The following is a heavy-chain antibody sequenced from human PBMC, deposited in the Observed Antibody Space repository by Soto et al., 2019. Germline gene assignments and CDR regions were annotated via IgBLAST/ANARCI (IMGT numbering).Heavy chain of an antibody. V-gene: IGHV4-31*03. J-gene: IGHJ4*02. D-gene: IGHD2-15*01. Sequence: QVQLQESGPGLVKPSQTLSLTCTVSGGSISSGGYYWSWIRQHPGKGLEWIGYIYYSGSTYYNPYLQSRVTISVDTSKNQFSLKLSSVTAADTAVYYCARDPYCSGGSCYSSPLWGQGTLVTVSS. CDR1: GGSISSGGYY. CDR3: ARDPYCSGGSCYSSPL. CDR2: IYYSGST.